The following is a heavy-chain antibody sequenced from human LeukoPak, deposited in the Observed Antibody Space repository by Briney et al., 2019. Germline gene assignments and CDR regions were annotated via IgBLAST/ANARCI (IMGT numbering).Heavy chain of an antibody. J-gene: IGHJ1*01. D-gene: IGHD3-3*01. CDR1: GGSISSYY. CDR3: ARLDDVWSGSYPN. CDR2: IYYSGST. V-gene: IGHV4-59*12. Sequence: PSETLSLTCTVSGGSISSYYWSWIRQPPGKGLEWIGYIYYSGSTNYNPSLKSRVTISVDTSKNQVSLNLTSVTAADTAVYYCARLDDVWSGSYPNWGQGTLVSVSS.